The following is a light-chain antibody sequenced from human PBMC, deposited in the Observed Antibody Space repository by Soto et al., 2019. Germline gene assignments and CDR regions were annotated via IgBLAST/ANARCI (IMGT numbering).Light chain of an antibody. J-gene: IGKJ5*01. CDR1: QSVSSY. CDR2: DAS. V-gene: IGKV3-11*01. CDR3: QQRSNWIT. Sequence: EIVLTQSPATLSLSPGERATLSCRASQSVSSYLAWYQQKPGQAPRLLIYDASTRAPGIPARFSGRGSGTDFTLTISSLEPEDFAVYYCQQRSNWITFGQGTQLEIK.